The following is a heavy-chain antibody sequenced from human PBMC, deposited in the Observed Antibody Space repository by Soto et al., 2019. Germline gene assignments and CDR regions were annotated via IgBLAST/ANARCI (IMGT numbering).Heavy chain of an antibody. Sequence: PSETLSLTCTVSGDSIRSYYWSWIRQPPGKGLEWIGEINHSGSTNYNPSLKSRVTISVDTSKNQFSLKLSSVTAADTAVYYCARSIAALPNSYYYYGMDVWGQGTTVTVSS. V-gene: IGHV4-34*01. CDR1: GDSIRSYY. CDR2: INHSGST. D-gene: IGHD6-6*01. J-gene: IGHJ6*02. CDR3: ARSIAALPNSYYYYGMDV.